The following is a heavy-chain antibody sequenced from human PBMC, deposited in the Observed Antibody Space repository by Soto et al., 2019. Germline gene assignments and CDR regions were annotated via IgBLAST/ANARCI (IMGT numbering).Heavy chain of an antibody. CDR3: ARGWGYDSNDYYYAY. V-gene: IGHV1-69*01. D-gene: IGHD3-22*01. CDR1: GGTFSRHA. J-gene: IGHJ4*02. CDR2: IIPIFGTA. Sequence: QVQLVQSGAEVRKPGSSVKVSCKASGGTFSRHAISWVRQAPGQGLEWMVGIIPIFGTANHAQKFQGRVTIIADESTSTVYMEVSSLRSEDTAMYYCARGWGYDSNDYYYAYWGQGTLVLVSS.